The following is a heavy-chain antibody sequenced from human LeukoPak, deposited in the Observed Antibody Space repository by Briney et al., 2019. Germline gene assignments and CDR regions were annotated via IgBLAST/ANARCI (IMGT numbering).Heavy chain of an antibody. Sequence: ASVKVSCTASGYTFTSYGISWVRQAPGQGLEWMGWISAYNGNTNYAQKLQGRVTMTTDTSTSTAYMELRSLRSDDTAVYYCARGSYYDSSGYTFDYWGQGTLVTVSS. CDR1: GYTFTSYG. CDR3: ARGSYYDSSGYTFDY. CDR2: ISAYNGNT. J-gene: IGHJ4*02. V-gene: IGHV1-18*01. D-gene: IGHD3-22*01.